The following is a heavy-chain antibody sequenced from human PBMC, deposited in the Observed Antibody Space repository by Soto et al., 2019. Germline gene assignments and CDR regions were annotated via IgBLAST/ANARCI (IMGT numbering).Heavy chain of an antibody. V-gene: IGHV4-30-2*01. J-gene: IGHJ4*02. CDR2: ISHSGGT. D-gene: IGHD6-13*01. CDR1: GESISSGGYT. CDR3: ARGRSGTAFDY. Sequence: SETLSLTCDVSGESISSGGYTWSWIRQPPGKGLEWIGYISHSGGTYYNPSLKSRATISADRSQNQFSLRLTSVTAADTAVYYCARGRSGTAFDYWGPGTPVTVPQ.